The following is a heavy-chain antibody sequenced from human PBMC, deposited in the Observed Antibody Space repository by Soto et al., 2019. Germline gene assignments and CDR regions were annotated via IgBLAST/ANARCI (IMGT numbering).Heavy chain of an antibody. D-gene: IGHD3-10*01. Sequence: QVQLVQSGPEVKKPGSSVKVSCKASGGTFSDSVTSWVRQAPGQGLEWMGGIVPIFGKANLAEKFQDRVTITADESTNTAYMKLSSLRSEDTAVYYCEQGRDGSNYYFDYWGQGTLVTVSS. J-gene: IGHJ4*02. CDR3: EQGRDGSNYYFDY. V-gene: IGHV1-69*01. CDR2: IVPIFGKA. CDR1: GGTFSDSV.